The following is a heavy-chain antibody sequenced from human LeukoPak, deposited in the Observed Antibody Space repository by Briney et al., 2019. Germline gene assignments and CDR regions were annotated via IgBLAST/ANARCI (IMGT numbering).Heavy chain of an antibody. Sequence: SETLSLTCTVSGGSISSGSYDSGWIRQPTGKGLEWIGRIYTSGSTNDNPSLKRRVTISVDTSKNQFALKLSSGTAADTAVYYCARAGYYDAFDIWGQGTMVTVSS. V-gene: IGHV4-61*02. CDR1: GGSISSGSYD. J-gene: IGHJ3*02. CDR2: IYTSGST. CDR3: ARAGYYDAFDI. D-gene: IGHD3-10*01.